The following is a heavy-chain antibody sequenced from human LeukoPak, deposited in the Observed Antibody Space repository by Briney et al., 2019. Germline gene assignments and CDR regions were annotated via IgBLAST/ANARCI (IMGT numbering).Heavy chain of an antibody. D-gene: IGHD2-8*01. CDR2: IIPIFGTA. CDR3: ARGAPRYCTNGVCPPGFDY. V-gene: IGHV1-69*06. CDR1: GGTFSSYA. J-gene: IGHJ4*02. Sequence: EASVKVSCKASGGTFSSYAISWVRQAPGQGLEWMGGIIPIFGTANYAQKFQGRVTITADKSTSTAYMQMSSLRSEDTAVYYCARGAPRYCTNGVCPPGFDYWGQGTLVTVSS.